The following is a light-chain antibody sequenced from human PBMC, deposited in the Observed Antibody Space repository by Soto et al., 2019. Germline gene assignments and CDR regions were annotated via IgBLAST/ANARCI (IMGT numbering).Light chain of an antibody. V-gene: IGKV1-33*01. CDR3: QQYDKLPIT. CDR2: AAS. Sequence: EILLTQSPSSLSASVGDRVTITCQASQDITYYLNWYHQKPGKAPNLLIYAASNLETGVPSRFNGSGSGRYFTLTISSLQPDDFATYYCQQYDKLPITFGQGTRLDIK. CDR1: QDITYY. J-gene: IGKJ5*01.